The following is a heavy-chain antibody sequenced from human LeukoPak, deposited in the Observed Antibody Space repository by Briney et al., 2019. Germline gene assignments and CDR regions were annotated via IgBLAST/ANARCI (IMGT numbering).Heavy chain of an antibody. CDR3: ARGGGTGRDYYYYGMDV. D-gene: IGHD3/OR15-3a*01. V-gene: IGHV1-18*04. J-gene: IGHJ6*04. CDR2: ISAYIGNT. CDR1: GYTFTSYG. Sequence: ASVKVSCKASGYTFTSYGISWVRQAPGQGLEWMGWISAYIGNTNYAQKLQGRVTMTTDTSTSTAYMELRSLRSDDTAVYYCARGGGTGRDYYYYGMDVWGKGTTVTVSS.